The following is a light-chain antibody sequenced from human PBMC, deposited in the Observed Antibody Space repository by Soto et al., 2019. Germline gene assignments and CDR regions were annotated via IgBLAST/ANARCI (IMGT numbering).Light chain of an antibody. CDR3: ASFTTTSTRV. CDR1: SSDIGFYNY. V-gene: IGLV2-14*01. J-gene: IGLJ1*01. CDR2: EVS. Sequence: QSVLTQPASVPGSPGQSITVSCTGTSSDIGFYNYVSWYQQHPGKAPKLIIYEVSNRPSEVSNRFSGSKSGNTASLTVSGLQAEDEADSYCASFTTTSTRVFGTGTKVTVL.